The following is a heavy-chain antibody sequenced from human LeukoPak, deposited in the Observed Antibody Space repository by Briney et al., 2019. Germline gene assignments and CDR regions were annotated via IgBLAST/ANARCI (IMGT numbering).Heavy chain of an antibody. D-gene: IGHD6-19*01. CDR1: EFSVSSNY. CDR2: IYSGDAT. Sequence: PGGSLRRSCAVSEFSVSSNYMNWVRQAPGKGLEWVSVIYSGDATYYADSVRGRFTISRDNSKNMVSLQMTSLGAEDTAVYYCARGRFSGPDDYWGQGTLVSLSS. V-gene: IGHV3-53*01. CDR3: ARGRFSGPDDY. J-gene: IGHJ4*02.